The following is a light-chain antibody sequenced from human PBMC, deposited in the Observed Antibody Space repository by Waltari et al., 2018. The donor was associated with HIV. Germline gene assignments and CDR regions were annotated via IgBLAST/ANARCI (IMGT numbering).Light chain of an antibody. CDR1: SSDVGGFNF. Sequence: QSALTQPRSVSGSPGQSVTISCTGTSSDVGGFNFVSCYQQHPGKAPKLMIYDVTKRPSGVPDRFSGFKFDNTASLTISGLQADDEADYYGCSYAGSYTLVVFGGGTKLTVL. V-gene: IGLV2-11*01. J-gene: IGLJ2*01. CDR2: DVT. CDR3: CSYAGSYTLVV.